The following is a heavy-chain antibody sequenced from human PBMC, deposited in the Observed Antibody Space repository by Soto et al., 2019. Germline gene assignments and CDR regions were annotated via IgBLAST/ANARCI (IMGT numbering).Heavy chain of an antibody. V-gene: IGHV3-73*01. Sequence: GSLRLSCAASGFTFSGSTLYWVRQASGKGLEWVGRIRATVNNFATEYAASVKARFTISRHESRNTAYLQMNSLKTEDTAVYYCTRHEDVSGDYDLFDPWGQGTLVTVSS. CDR2: IRATVNNFAT. J-gene: IGHJ5*02. CDR1: GFTFSGST. CDR3: TRHEDVSGDYDLFDP. D-gene: IGHD4-17*01.